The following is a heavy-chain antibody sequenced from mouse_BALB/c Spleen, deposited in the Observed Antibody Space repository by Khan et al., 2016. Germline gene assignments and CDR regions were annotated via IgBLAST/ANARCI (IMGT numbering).Heavy chain of an antibody. CDR1: DDSITSGY. CDR2: ISDSGNN. Sequence: VQLKESGPSLVKPSQTLSLTCSVTDDSITSGYWNWIRKFPGNKLEYMGYISDSGNNYYNPSLKSRISITRDTSKNQYYLQLNSVTTEDTATYYCARSVRAIMDYWGQGTSVTVSS. V-gene: IGHV3-8*02. D-gene: IGHD3-1*01. J-gene: IGHJ4*01. CDR3: ARSVRAIMDY.